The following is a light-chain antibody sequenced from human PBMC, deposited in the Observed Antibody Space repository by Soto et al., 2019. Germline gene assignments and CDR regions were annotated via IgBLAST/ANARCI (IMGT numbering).Light chain of an antibody. CDR3: GTWDTSLSAGV. CDR1: SSNIGNNY. V-gene: IGLV1-51*01. J-gene: IGLJ3*02. Sequence: QSALTQPPSVSAAPGQKVTISCSGSSSNIGNNYVSWYQQFPGTAPKLLIYDNNNRPSGIPDRFSGSKSGTSATLGITGLQTGDEADYYCGTWDTSLSAGVFGGGTKLTVL. CDR2: DNN.